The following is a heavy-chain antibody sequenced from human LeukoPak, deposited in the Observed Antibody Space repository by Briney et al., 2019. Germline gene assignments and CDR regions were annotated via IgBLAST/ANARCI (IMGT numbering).Heavy chain of an antibody. CDR1: GFTFSNYW. Sequence: GGSLRLSCAASGFTFSNYWMYWVRQAPGKGLEYVSRINNDGGGTTYADSVKGRFTISRDNAKNTVYLQMNSLRPEDTAMYYCARGGLDHAFDFWGQGTMVTVSS. D-gene: IGHD3/OR15-3a*01. J-gene: IGHJ3*01. CDR3: ARGGLDHAFDF. CDR2: INNDGGGT. V-gene: IGHV3-74*01.